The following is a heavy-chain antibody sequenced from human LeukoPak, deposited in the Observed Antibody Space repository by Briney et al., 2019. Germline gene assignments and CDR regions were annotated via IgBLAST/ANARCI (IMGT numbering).Heavy chain of an antibody. J-gene: IGHJ6*02. CDR2: INHSGST. CDR1: GGSFSGYY. Sequence: KASETLSLTCAVYGGSFSGYYWSWIRQPPGKGLEWIGEINHSGSTNYNPSLKSRVTISVDTSKNQFSLKLSSVTAADTAVYYCASRRDGYNSYYYGMDVWGQGTTVTVSS. V-gene: IGHV4-34*01. CDR3: ASRRDGYNSYYYGMDV. D-gene: IGHD5-24*01.